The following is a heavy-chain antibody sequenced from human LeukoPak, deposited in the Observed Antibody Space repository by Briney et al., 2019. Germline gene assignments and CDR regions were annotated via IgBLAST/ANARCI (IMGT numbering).Heavy chain of an antibody. CDR2: IKEDGSEK. CDR3: ASGGGTGKPIDY. V-gene: IGHV3-7*01. J-gene: IGHJ4*02. D-gene: IGHD1-1*01. Sequence: GGSLRLSCAASGFTFSSYWMSWVRQAPGKGLEWVANIKEDGSEKYYVDSVKGRFTISRDNAKNSLYLQMNSLRAEDTAVYYCASGGGTGKPIDYWGQGTLVTVSS. CDR1: GFTFSSYW.